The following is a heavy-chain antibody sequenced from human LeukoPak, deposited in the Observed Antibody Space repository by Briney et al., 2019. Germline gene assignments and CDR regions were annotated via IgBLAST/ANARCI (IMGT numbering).Heavy chain of an antibody. D-gene: IGHD6-13*01. J-gene: IGHJ4*02. CDR1: GFIFTNAW. CDR3: TTVIAAGHGRGY. Sequence: KPGGSLRLSCAASGFIFTNAWMSWVRQAPGKGLEWVGRIQSKTDGGTTDYAAPVKGRITISRDDSKNMLYLQMNSLKTEDTAVYYCTTVIAAGHGRGYWGQGTLVTVSS. CDR2: IQSKTDGGTT. V-gene: IGHV3-15*01.